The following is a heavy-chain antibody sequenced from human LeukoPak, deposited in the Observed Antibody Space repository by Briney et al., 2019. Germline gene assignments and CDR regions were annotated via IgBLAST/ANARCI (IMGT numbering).Heavy chain of an antibody. CDR2: IDQDGTKT. V-gene: IGHV3-7*01. CDR3: ARDKNGDFDPFSDY. D-gene: IGHD4-17*01. Sequence: GGSVRLSCAASGFSFFSYWMSWVRQAPGKGLEWVANIDQDGTKTNYVDSLRGRFTISRENAKNSLFLQMNSLRAEDTGVYFCARDKNGDFDPFSDYCGHGALVIVSS. CDR1: GFSFFSYW. J-gene: IGHJ4*01.